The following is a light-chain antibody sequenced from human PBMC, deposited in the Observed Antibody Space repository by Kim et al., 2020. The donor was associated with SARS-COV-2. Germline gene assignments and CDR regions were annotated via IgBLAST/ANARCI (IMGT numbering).Light chain of an antibody. CDR1: SLRSYY. Sequence: SSELTQDPDVSVALGQTVSITCQGDSLRSYYASWYQQKPGQAPVLVIYGENNRPSGIPDRFSGSSSGNTASLTITGAQADDEADYYCKARDSSGNLRVFAGGTKLTVL. V-gene: IGLV3-19*01. CDR3: KARDSSGNLRV. CDR2: GEN. J-gene: IGLJ3*02.